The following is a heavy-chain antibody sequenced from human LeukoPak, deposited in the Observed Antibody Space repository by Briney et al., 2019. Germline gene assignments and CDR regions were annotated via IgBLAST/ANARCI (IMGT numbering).Heavy chain of an antibody. CDR3: ARGGLEYQLLSYFDY. CDR2: IYYSGST. V-gene: IGHV4-59*01. CDR1: GGSISSYY. D-gene: IGHD2-2*01. Sequence: ETLSLTCTVSGGSISSYYWSWIRQPPGKGLEWIGYIYYSGSTNFNPSLKSRVTISVDTSKNQFPLKLSSVTAADTAVYYCARGGLEYQLLSYFDYWGQGTLVTVSS. J-gene: IGHJ4*02.